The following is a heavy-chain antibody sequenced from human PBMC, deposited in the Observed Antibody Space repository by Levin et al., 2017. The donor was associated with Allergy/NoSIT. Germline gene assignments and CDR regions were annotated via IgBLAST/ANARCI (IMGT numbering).Heavy chain of an antibody. CDR2: ISWNSGSI. J-gene: IGHJ3*02. D-gene: IGHD3-16*01. V-gene: IGHV3-9*01. Sequence: SLKISCAASGFTFDDYAMHWVRQAPGKGLEWVSGISWNSGSIGYADSVKGRFTISRDNAKNSLYLQMNSLRAEDTALYYCAKDGGAYIWGSYDAFDIWGQGTMVTVSS. CDR1: GFTFDDYA. CDR3: AKDGGAYIWGSYDAFDI.